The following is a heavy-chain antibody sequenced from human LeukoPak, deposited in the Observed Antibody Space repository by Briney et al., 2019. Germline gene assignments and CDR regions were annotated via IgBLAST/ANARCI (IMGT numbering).Heavy chain of an antibody. CDR1: GGSISSYY. V-gene: IGHV4-59*01. D-gene: IGHD2-2*02. CDR2: IYYSGST. CDR3: ARGNDQLLYAFGI. J-gene: IGHJ3*02. Sequence: PSETLSLTCTVSGGSISSYYWSWIRQPPGKGLEWIGYIYYSGSTNYNPSLKSRVTISVDTSKNQFSLKLSSVTAADTAVYYCARGNDQLLYAFGIWGQGTMVTVSS.